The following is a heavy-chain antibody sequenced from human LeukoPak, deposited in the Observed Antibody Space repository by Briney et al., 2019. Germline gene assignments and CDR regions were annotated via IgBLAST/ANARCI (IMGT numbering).Heavy chain of an antibody. J-gene: IGHJ4*02. V-gene: IGHV1-46*01. CDR3: ARDDGGSYLRYFDY. CDR2: INPSTGRT. D-gene: IGHD1-26*01. Sequence: ASVKVSCKASGYTFSSYYMHWVRQAPGQGLEWMGIINPSTGRTSYAQKFQGRVTMTRDTSTSTVYMEVSSLRSEGTAVYYCARDDGGSYLRYFDYWGQGTLVTVSS. CDR1: GYTFSSYY.